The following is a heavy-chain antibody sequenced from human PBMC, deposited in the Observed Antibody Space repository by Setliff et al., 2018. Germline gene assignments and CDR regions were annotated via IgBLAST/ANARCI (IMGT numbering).Heavy chain of an antibody. Sequence: SETLSLTCTVSGGSISSGSYYWSWIRQPAGKGLEWIGRIYTSGSTNYNPSLKSRVTISVDTSKNQFSLKLSSVTAADTAVYYCARDRGGVCGGDCHGYYYGMDVWGQGTTVTVS. CDR3: ARDRGGVCGGDCHGYYYGMDV. CDR1: GGSISSGSYY. D-gene: IGHD2-21*02. J-gene: IGHJ6*02. V-gene: IGHV4-61*02. CDR2: IYTSGST.